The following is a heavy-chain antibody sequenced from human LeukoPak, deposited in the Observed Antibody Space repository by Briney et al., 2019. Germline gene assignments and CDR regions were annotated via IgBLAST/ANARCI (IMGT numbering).Heavy chain of an antibody. Sequence: ASVKVSCKFSGYTLTSYDINWGRQATGQGLEWMGWMNPNSGNTGYAQKFQGRVTMTSDTSITTAYMDLSSLTSEDTAVYYCARGRVGATSHSNWFFDLWGRGTPVTVS. V-gene: IGHV1-8*01. CDR2: MNPNSGNT. CDR3: ARGRVGATSHSNWFFDL. CDR1: GYTLTSYD. J-gene: IGHJ2*01. D-gene: IGHD1-26*01.